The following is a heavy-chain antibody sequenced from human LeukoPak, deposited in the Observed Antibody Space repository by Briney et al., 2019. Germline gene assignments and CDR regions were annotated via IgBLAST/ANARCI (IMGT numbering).Heavy chain of an antibody. CDR3: ARGGGKNTTLVWAFDY. Sequence: GGSLRLSCAASGFTFSSYEMNWVRQAPGKGLEWVSYIISSGSTIYYADSVKGRFTISRDNSKNTLFLQMGSLRPEDMAVYYCARGGGKNTTLVWAFDYWGQGTLVTVSS. D-gene: IGHD1-1*01. CDR2: IISSGSTI. CDR1: GFTFSSYE. V-gene: IGHV3-48*03. J-gene: IGHJ4*02.